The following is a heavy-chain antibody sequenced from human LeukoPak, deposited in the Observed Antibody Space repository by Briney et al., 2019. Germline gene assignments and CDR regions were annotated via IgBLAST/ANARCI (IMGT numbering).Heavy chain of an antibody. D-gene: IGHD6-13*01. Sequence: SQTLSLTCGISGDSVSSNSAAWNWIRQSPSRGLEWLGRTYYRSKWYYDYAVSVKSRITINPDTSKNQFSLQLNSVTPEDTAVYYCARESARSYLNSSHRRGKFDPWGPGTLVTVSS. J-gene: IGHJ5*02. CDR3: ARESARSYLNSSHRRGKFDP. CDR1: GDSVSSNSAA. CDR2: TYYRSKWYY. V-gene: IGHV6-1*01.